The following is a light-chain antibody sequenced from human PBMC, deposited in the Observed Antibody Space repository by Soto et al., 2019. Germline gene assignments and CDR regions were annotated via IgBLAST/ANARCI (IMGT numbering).Light chain of an antibody. CDR3: QEYNNWPYT. Sequence: VMTQSPATLSVSPGETATLSCRASHGVATNLAWYQPNPGQAPRLLIYGASTRATGVPARVSGSGSGTEFTLTISSLQSEDFAIYYCQEYNNWPYTCGQGTRLEIK. CDR1: HGVATN. CDR2: GAS. V-gene: IGKV3-15*01. J-gene: IGKJ2*01.